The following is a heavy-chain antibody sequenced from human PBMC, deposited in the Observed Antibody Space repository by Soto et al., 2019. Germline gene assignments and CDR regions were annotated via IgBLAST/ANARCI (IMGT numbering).Heavy chain of an antibody. Sequence: QVQLVESGGGVVQPGRSLRLSCAASGFTFNNYGMHWVRQAPGKGLEWLAVIWNDGSNNYYANSVKGRFTISRDNSKNTRYLQMSSLRAEDTAVYYCARRQLPPPTRGAANARGGMDVWGQGTTVTVSS. D-gene: IGHD6-13*01. V-gene: IGHV3-33*01. CDR3: ARRQLPPPTRGAANARGGMDV. CDR1: GFTFNNYG. CDR2: IWNDGSNN. J-gene: IGHJ6*02.